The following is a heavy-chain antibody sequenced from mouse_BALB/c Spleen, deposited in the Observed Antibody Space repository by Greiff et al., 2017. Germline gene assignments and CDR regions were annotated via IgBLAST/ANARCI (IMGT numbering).Heavy chain of an antibody. CDR1: GFSLTSYG. CDR2: IWSGGST. D-gene: IGHD2-4*01. Sequence: QVQLQQSGPGLVQPSQSLSITCTVSGFSLTSYGVHWVRQSPGKGLEWLGVIWSGGSTDYNAAFISRLSISKDNSKSQVFFKMNSLQANDTAIYYCATSTMITTDYAMDYWGQGTSVTVSS. V-gene: IGHV2-2*02. CDR3: ATSTMITTDYAMDY. J-gene: IGHJ4*01.